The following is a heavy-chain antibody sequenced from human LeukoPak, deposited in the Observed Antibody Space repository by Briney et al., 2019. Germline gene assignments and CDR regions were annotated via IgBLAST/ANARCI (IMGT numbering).Heavy chain of an antibody. CDR1: KFTFSTYS. D-gene: IGHD1-26*01. V-gene: IGHV3-48*04. CDR2: ISSSSSTI. J-gene: IGHJ4*02. Sequence: GGSLRLFCVASKFTFSTYSMNWVRQAPGKGLEWVSYISSSSSTIYYADSVKGRFTISRDNAKNSLYLQMNSLRAEDTAVYYCARDEGQASDYWGQGTLVTVSS. CDR3: ARDEGQASDY.